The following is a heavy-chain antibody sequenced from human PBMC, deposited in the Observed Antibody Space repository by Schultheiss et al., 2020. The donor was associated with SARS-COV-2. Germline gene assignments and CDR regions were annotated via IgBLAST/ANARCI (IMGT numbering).Heavy chain of an antibody. J-gene: IGHJ4*02. CDR1: GGSFSGYY. Sequence: SETLTLTCAVYGGSFSGYYLSWIRQPPGKGLEWIGEINHSGSTNYNPSLKSRVTISVDTSKNQFSLKLISVTAADTAVYYCARDTIQLWSRYVDYWGQGTMVTVSS. D-gene: IGHD5-18*01. CDR3: ARDTIQLWSRYVDY. V-gene: IGHV4-34*01. CDR2: INHSGST.